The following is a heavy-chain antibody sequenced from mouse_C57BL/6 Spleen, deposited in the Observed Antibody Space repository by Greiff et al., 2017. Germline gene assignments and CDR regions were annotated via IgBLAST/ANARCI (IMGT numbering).Heavy chain of an antibody. D-gene: IGHD1-1*01. CDR3: AIGDYYGSSWYFDV. V-gene: IGHV1-26*01. Sequence: VQLKQSGPELVKPGASVKISCKASGYTFTDYYMNWVKQSHGKSLEWIGDINPNNGGTSYNQKFKGKATLTVDKSSSTAYMALRSLTSEDSAVYYCAIGDYYGSSWYFDVWGTGTTVTVSS. J-gene: IGHJ1*03. CDR1: GYTFTDYY. CDR2: INPNNGGT.